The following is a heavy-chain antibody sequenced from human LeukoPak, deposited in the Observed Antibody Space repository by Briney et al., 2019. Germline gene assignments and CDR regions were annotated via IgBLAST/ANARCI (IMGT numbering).Heavy chain of an antibody. Sequence: SETLSLTCTVSGGSISSHYWSWIRQPPGKGLEWIGYIYYSGSTNYNPSLKSRVTISVDTSKNQFSLKLSSVTAADTAVYYCARVGVCFDCLGGYYYYYYMDVWGKGTTVTVSS. CDR2: IYYSGST. V-gene: IGHV4-59*11. D-gene: IGHD3-9*01. CDR3: ARVGVCFDCLGGYYYYYYMDV. CDR1: GGSISSHY. J-gene: IGHJ6*03.